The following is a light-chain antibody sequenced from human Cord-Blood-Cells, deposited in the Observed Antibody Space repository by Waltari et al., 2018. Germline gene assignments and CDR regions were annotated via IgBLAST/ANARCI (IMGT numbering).Light chain of an antibody. CDR2: WAS. V-gene: IGKV4-1*01. CDR3: QQYYSTPT. J-gene: IGKJ3*01. Sequence: DIVMTQSPDSMAVSLGERATINCKSSQSVLYSSNNKNYLAWYQQKPGQPPKLLIYWASTRESGVPDRFSGSGSVTDFTLTISSLQAVDVAVYYCQQYYSTPTFGPGTKVDIK. CDR1: QSVLYSSNNKNY.